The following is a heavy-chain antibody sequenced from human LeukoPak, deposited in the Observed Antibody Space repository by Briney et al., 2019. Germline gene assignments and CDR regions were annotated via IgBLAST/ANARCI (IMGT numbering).Heavy chain of an antibody. CDR2: IHPNSGGT. V-gene: IGHV1-2*02. CDR3: GRKSAARKTSEFDY. Sequence: ASVKLPCRASGYTFTEYYINWVRQAPGQGLEWMGWIHPNSGGTNYGQKFQGRVTMTRDTSISTAYMELSRLTFDDTAVYFCGRKSAARKTSEFDYWGQGTLVTVSS. J-gene: IGHJ4*02. D-gene: IGHD6-6*01. CDR1: GYTFTEYY.